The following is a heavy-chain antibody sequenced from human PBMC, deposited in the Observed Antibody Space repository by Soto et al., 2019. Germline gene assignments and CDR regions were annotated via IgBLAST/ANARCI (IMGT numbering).Heavy chain of an antibody. CDR2: ISGHTGHT. D-gene: IGHD6-19*01. J-gene: IGHJ4*02. V-gene: IGHV1-18*01. CDR3: ARYPPYSTGYYDFDH. Sequence: QVQLVQSGAEVKKPGASVKVSCKTSGYNFTTYGVSWVRQAPGQGLEWMGWISGHTGHTNYAQTFHGRLTMTTDTSTTTADLELRSLRPDATPVYYRARYPPYSTGYYDFDHWGQGTLAIVTS. CDR1: GYNFTTYG.